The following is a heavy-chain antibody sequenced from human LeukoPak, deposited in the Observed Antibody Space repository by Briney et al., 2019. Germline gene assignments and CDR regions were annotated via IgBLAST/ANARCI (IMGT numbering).Heavy chain of an antibody. D-gene: IGHD1-1*01. Sequence: ASVKVSCKASGYTFTSYYMHWVRQAPGQGLEWMGIINPSGGSTSYAEKFQGRATMTRDTSTSTAYMELSSLRFEDTAVYYCARGYNWNDPGDYWGQGTLVTVSS. V-gene: IGHV1-46*01. J-gene: IGHJ4*02. CDR3: ARGYNWNDPGDY. CDR1: GYTFTSYY. CDR2: INPSGGST.